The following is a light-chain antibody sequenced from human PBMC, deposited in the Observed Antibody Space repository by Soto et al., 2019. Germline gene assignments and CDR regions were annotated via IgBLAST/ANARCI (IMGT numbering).Light chain of an antibody. CDR2: DAS. J-gene: IGKJ5*01. V-gene: IGKV3-11*01. CDR3: HQRQYWPPIT. CDR1: QSVSSY. Sequence: EIVLTQYPATLSFSPGERATLSCRASQSVSSYLAWYQQKPGQAPRLLIYDASNRATGIPARFSGSGSGTDFTLTISSLEPEDFAVYYCHQRQYWPPITFCQGTRLEIK.